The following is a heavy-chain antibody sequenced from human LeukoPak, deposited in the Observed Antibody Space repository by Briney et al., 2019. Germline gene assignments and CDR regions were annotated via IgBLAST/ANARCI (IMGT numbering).Heavy chain of an antibody. CDR1: GGSISSSSYY. V-gene: IGHV4-39*01. J-gene: IGHJ4*02. CDR2: IYYSGST. Sequence: SETLSLTCTVSGGSISSSSYYWGWLHQPPGKGLEWIGSIYYSGSTYYNPSLKSRVTISVDTSKNQFSLRLSSVTAADTAVYYCARILTGYYRFDYWGQGTLVTVSS. D-gene: IGHD3-9*01. CDR3: ARILTGYYRFDY.